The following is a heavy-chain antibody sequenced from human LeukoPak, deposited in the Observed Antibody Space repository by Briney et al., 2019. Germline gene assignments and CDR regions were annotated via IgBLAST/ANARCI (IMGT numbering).Heavy chain of an antibody. CDR1: GGTFSSYA. CDR3: ARDFLGVVAAYHFSGFDP. D-gene: IGHD2-15*01. V-gene: IGHV1-69*04. CDR2: IIPILGIA. J-gene: IGHJ5*02. Sequence: ASVKVSCKASGGTFSSYAISWVRQAPGQGLEWMGRIIPILGIANYAQKFQGGVTITADKSTSTAYMELSSLRSEDTAVYYCARDFLGVVAAYHFSGFDPWGQGTLVTVSS.